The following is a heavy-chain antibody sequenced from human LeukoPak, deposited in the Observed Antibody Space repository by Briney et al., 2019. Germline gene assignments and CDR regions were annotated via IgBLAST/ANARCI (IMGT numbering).Heavy chain of an antibody. CDR1: GGSISSYY. J-gene: IGHJ4*02. Sequence: SETLSLTCTVSGGSISSYYWSWIRQPPGQGLEWIGYIYYSGSTNYNPSLKIRVTISVDTSTNQLSLKLSSVPAADPAVHYSAREAPSYDSSGYYYSFDYWGQGTLVTVSS. CDR3: AREAPSYDSSGYYYSFDY. V-gene: IGHV4-59*01. D-gene: IGHD3-22*01. CDR2: IYYSGST.